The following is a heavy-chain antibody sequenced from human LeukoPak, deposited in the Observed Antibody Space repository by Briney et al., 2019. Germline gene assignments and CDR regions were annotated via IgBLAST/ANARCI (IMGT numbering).Heavy chain of an antibody. CDR3: ARGFKQQLVRHWE. CDR2: IKEDGTEK. V-gene: IGHV3-7*01. J-gene: IGHJ4*02. CDR1: GFTFSNYW. Sequence: GGSLRLSCVASGFTFSNYWMSWVRQAPGKGLEWVANIKEDGTEKYYVDSVKGRFTISRDNAKNSLYLQMNSLRAEDTAVYYCARGFKQQLVRHWEWGQGTLVTVSS. D-gene: IGHD6-13*01.